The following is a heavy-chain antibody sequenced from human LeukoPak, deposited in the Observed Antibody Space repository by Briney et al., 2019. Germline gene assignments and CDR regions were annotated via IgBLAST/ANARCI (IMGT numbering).Heavy chain of an antibody. Sequence: PGGSLRLSCAASGFTFSSYSMNWVRQAPGKGLEWDSSISSSSNYIYYADSVKGRFTISRDNAKNSLYLQMNSLRAEDTAVYYCARDQTNGVGFDYWGQGTLVTVSS. CDR3: ARDQTNGVGFDY. V-gene: IGHV3-21*01. D-gene: IGHD2-8*01. J-gene: IGHJ4*02. CDR1: GFTFSSYS. CDR2: ISSSSNYI.